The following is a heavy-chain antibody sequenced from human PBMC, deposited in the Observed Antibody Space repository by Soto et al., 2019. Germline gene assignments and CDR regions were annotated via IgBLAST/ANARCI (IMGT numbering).Heavy chain of an antibody. CDR2: IYSGGNT. Sequence: PGGSLRLSCAASGFTVSSNYMNWVRQAPGKGRGWVSVIYSGGNTYYADSVKGRFTISRDNSKNTLYLQMNSLRAEDTAVYYCAREPYYFDSSGSPNHYGMDVWGQGTTVTVSS. J-gene: IGHJ6*02. CDR1: GFTVSSNY. CDR3: AREPYYFDSSGSPNHYGMDV. V-gene: IGHV3-53*01. D-gene: IGHD3-22*01.